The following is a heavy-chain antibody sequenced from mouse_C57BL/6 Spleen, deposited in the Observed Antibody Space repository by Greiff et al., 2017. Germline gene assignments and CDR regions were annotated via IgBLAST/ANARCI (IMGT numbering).Heavy chain of an antibody. J-gene: IGHJ3*01. CDR1: GYTFTSYW. Sequence: VQLQQPGAELVKPGASVKMSCKASGYTFTSYWITWVKQRPGQGLEWIGDIYPGSGSTNYNEKFKSKATLTVDTSSSTAYMQLSSLTSEDSAVYYCARSYYDYEWFAYWGQGTLVTVSA. V-gene: IGHV1-55*01. D-gene: IGHD2-4*01. CDR2: IYPGSGST. CDR3: ARSYYDYEWFAY.